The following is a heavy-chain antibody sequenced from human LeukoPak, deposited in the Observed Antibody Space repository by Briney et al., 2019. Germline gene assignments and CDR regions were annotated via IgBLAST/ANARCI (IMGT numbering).Heavy chain of an antibody. CDR2: INPNSGGT. Sequence: ASVKVSCKASGYTFTSYAMNWVRQAPGQGLEWMGWINPNSGGTNYAQKFQGRVTMTRDTSISTAYMELSRLRSDDTAVYYCARDVFLTTEINWGQGTLVTVSS. J-gene: IGHJ4*02. CDR1: GYTFTSYA. D-gene: IGHD4-11*01. CDR3: ARDVFLTTEIN. V-gene: IGHV1-2*02.